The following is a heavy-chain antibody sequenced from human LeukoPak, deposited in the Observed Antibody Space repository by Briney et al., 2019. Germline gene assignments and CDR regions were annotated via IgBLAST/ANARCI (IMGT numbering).Heavy chain of an antibody. J-gene: IGHJ4*02. CDR3: ARRAGAYSHPYDY. CDR2: ISYDGSNK. Sequence: GGSLRLSCAASGFTFSSYAMHWVRQAPGKGLEWVAVISYDGSNKYYADSVKGRFTISRDNSKNTLYLRMNSLRAEDTAVYYCARRAGAYSHPYDYWGQGTLVTVSS. V-gene: IGHV3-30*14. CDR1: GFTFSSYA. D-gene: IGHD4/OR15-4a*01.